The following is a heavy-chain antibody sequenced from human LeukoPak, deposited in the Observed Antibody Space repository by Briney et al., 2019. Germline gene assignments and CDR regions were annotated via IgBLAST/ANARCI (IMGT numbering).Heavy chain of an antibody. J-gene: IGHJ4*02. CDR3: ARDTVYDSSGYYYVGYYFDY. CDR2: IIPILGIA. D-gene: IGHD3-22*01. CDR1: GGTFSSYA. Sequence: SVKVSCKASGGTFSSYAISWVRQAPGQGLEWMGRIIPILGIANYAQKFQGRVTITADKSTSTAYMELSSLRSEDTAVYYCARDTVYDSSGYYYVGYYFDYWGQGTLVTVSS. V-gene: IGHV1-69*04.